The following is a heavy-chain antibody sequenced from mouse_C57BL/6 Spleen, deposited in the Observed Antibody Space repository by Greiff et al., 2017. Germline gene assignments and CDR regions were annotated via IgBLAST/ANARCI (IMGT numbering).Heavy chain of an antibody. Sequence: EVQLQQSGPELVKPGASVKIPCKASGYTFTDYNMDWVKQSHGKSLEWIGDINPNNGGTIYNQKFKGKATLTVDKSSSTAYMELRSLTSEDPAVYYCARRPYYYGSSFYYFDYWGQGTTLTVSS. J-gene: IGHJ2*01. V-gene: IGHV1-18*01. D-gene: IGHD1-1*01. CDR2: INPNNGGT. CDR3: ARRPYYYGSSFYYFDY. CDR1: GYTFTDYN.